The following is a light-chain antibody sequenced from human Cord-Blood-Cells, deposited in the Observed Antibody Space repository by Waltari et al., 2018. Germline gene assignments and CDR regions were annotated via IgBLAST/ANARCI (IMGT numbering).Light chain of an antibody. CDR3: CSYAGSSTYWV. CDR2: EGS. J-gene: IGLJ3*02. CDR1: SSDVGSYNL. Sequence: QSALTQPASVSGSPGQSITISCTGTSSDVGSYNLFSWYQQHPGKAPKLMIYEGSKRPSGVSNRFSGSKEGNTASPKIFGLQAEDEADYYCCSYAGSSTYWVFGGGTKLTVL. V-gene: IGLV2-23*01.